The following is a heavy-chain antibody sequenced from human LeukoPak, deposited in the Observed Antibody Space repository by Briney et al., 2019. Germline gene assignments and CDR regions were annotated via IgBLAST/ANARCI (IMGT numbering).Heavy chain of an antibody. Sequence: ASVKVSCKASGYTFTSYDINWVRQSSGQGLEWMGWMNPNSGNTGYAQKFQGRVTMTRNTYISTAYMELSSLRSEDTAVYYCARGAGYYDILTGPYYYYYGMDVWGQGTTVTVSS. D-gene: IGHD3-9*01. CDR3: ARGAGYYDILTGPYYYYYGMDV. V-gene: IGHV1-8*01. CDR1: GYTFTSYD. J-gene: IGHJ6*02. CDR2: MNPNSGNT.